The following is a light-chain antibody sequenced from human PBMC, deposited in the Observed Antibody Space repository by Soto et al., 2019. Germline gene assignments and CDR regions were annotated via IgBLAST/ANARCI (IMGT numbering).Light chain of an antibody. CDR3: QQRSNWPPFT. J-gene: IGKJ3*01. CDR1: QSVSSY. Sequence: EIVFSQSPAPLSFSPGEKATPSCRASQSVSSYLAWYQQKPGQAPRLLIYDASNRATGIPARFSGSGSGTDFTLTISSLEPEDFAVYYCQQRSNWPPFTFGPGTKVDIK. CDR2: DAS. V-gene: IGKV3-11*01.